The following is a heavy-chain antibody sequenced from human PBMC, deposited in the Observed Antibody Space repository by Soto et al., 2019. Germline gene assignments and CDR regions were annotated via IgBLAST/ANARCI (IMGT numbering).Heavy chain of an antibody. CDR3: ARALRGSYYGDY. J-gene: IGHJ4*02. D-gene: IGHD1-26*01. CDR2: INAGNGNT. V-gene: IGHV1-3*01. CDR1: GYTFTGYY. Sequence: ASVKVSCKASGYTFTGYYMHWVRQAPGQRLEWMGWINAGNGNTKYAQKFQGRVTMTRDTSASTAYMELSSLRSEDTAVYYCARALRGSYYGDYWGQGTLVTASS.